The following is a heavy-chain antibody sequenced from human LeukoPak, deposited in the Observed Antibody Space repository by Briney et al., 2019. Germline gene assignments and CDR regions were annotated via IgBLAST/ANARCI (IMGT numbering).Heavy chain of an antibody. V-gene: IGHV3-49*04. Sequence: GGSLRLSYTASGFTFGDYAMSWVRQAPGKGLEGVGFIRSKAYGGTTEYAASVKGRFTISRDDSKSIAYLQMNSLKTEDTAVYYCTRGKDVVVPAAIEYYFDYWGQGTLVTVSS. J-gene: IGHJ4*02. CDR1: GFTFGDYA. D-gene: IGHD2-2*02. CDR2: IRSKAYGGTT. CDR3: TRGKDVVVPAAIEYYFDY.